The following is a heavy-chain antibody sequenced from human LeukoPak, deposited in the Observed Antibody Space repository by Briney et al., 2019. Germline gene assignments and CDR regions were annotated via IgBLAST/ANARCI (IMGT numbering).Heavy chain of an antibody. CDR1: GGSIADYY. CDR3: VVGPNHYYFDY. V-gene: IGHV4-59*01. CDR2: PDYSGST. Sequence: PSETLSLTCTVSGGSIADYYWSWIRQPPGKGLEWIGYPDYSGSTNYNPSLESRVTISVDTSKNQFSLKLRSVTSADTAVYYCVVGPNHYYFDYWGQGTLVAVSS. D-gene: IGHD1-14*01. J-gene: IGHJ4*02.